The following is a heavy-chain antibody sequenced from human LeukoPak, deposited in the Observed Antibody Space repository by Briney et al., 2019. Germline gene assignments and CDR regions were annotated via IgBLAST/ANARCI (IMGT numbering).Heavy chain of an antibody. CDR1: GYTLTSYD. J-gene: IGHJ3*02. CDR2: MNPNSGNT. D-gene: IGHD6-19*01. V-gene: IGHV1-8*01. CDR3: ARGLFGSSGWLLDAFDI. Sequence: ASVKVSCKASGYTLTSYDINWVRQATGQGLEWMGWMNPNSGNTGYAQKFQGRVTMTRNTSISTAYMELSSLRSEDTAVYYCARGLFGSSGWLLDAFDIWGQGTMVTVSS.